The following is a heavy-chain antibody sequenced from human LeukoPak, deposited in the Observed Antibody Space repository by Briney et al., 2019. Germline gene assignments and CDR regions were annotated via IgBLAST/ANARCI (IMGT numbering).Heavy chain of an antibody. CDR2: VHLDGRT. J-gene: IGHJ4*02. V-gene: IGHV4-4*02. CDR1: GGSVISTNW. CDR3: AREGGFYRPLDY. Sequence: SETLSLTCGVSGGSVISTNWWTWVRQPPGKGLEWIGEVHLDGRTNYNPSLGSRLTMSVDLPENQVSLKLTSVTAADTAVYYCAREGGFYRPLDYSGQGTLVTVSS. D-gene: IGHD3-3*01.